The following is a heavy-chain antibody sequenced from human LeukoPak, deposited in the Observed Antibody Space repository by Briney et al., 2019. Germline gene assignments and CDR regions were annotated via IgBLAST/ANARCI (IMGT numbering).Heavy chain of an antibody. Sequence: GASVKVSCKASGGTFSSYAISWVRQAPGQGLEWMGRIIPILGIANYAQKFQGRVTITADKSTSTAYMELSSLRSDDTAVYFCARDAADTVRGGDYWGQGSLVTVSS. V-gene: IGHV1-69*04. CDR3: ARDAADTVRGGDY. J-gene: IGHJ4*02. CDR1: GGTFSSYA. CDR2: IIPILGIA. D-gene: IGHD5-18*01.